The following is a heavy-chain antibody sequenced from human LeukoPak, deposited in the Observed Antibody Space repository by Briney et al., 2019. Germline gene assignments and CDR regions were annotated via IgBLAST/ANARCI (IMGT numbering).Heavy chain of an antibody. V-gene: IGHV4-59*01. D-gene: IGHD6-19*01. J-gene: IGHJ4*02. CDR3: ARSRSRSGRFDY. CDR1: GGSISSYY. CDR2: IYYSGST. Sequence: PSETLSLTCTVSGGSISSYYWSWIRQPPGKGLEWIGYIYYSGSTNYNPSLKSRVTISVDTSKNQFSLKLSSVTAADTAVYYCARSRSRSGRFDYWGQGTLVTVSS.